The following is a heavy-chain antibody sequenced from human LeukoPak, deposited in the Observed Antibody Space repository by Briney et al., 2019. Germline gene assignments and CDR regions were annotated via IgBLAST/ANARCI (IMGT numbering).Heavy chain of an antibody. CDR3: ARDGDAYGSGSYYQY. CDR1: GGTFSSYA. V-gene: IGHV1-69*13. Sequence: SVKVSCKASGGTFSSYAISWVRQAHGQGLEWMGGIIPIFGTANYAQKFQGRVTITADESTSTAYMELSSLRSEDTAVYYCARDGDAYGSGSYYQYWGQGTLVTVSS. CDR2: IIPIFGTA. J-gene: IGHJ4*02. D-gene: IGHD3-10*01.